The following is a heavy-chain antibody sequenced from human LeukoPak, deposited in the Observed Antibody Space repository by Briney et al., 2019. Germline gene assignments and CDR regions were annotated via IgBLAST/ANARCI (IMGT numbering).Heavy chain of an antibody. J-gene: IGHJ3*02. V-gene: IGHV4-34*01. CDR2: INHSGST. D-gene: IGHD1-26*01. CDR1: GGSFSGYY. CDR3: ARGWENAFDI. Sequence: PSETLSLTCAVYGGSFSGYYWSWIRQPPGKGLEWIGEINHSGSTNYNPSLKSRVTISVDTSKNQFSLKLSSVTAADTAVYYCARGWENAFDIWGQGTMVTVSS.